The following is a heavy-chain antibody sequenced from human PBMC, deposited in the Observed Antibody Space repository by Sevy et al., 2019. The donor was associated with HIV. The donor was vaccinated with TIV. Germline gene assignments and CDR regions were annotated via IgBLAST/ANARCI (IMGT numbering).Heavy chain of an antibody. CDR3: ARAFGLRHFDY. V-gene: IGHV3-30*04. D-gene: IGHD5-12*01. CDR2: VSYGGNNK. CDR1: GFTISTYA. J-gene: IGHJ4*02. Sequence: GGSLRLSCAASGFTISTYAIHWVRQAPGKGLEWVAVVSYGGNNKYYADSVKGRFTISRDNSKNTLYLQMNSLRAEDTAVYYCARAFGLRHFDYWGQGTLVTVSS.